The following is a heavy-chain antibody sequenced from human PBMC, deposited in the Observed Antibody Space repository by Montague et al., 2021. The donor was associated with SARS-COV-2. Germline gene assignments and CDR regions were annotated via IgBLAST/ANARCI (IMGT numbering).Heavy chain of an antibody. Sequence: SETLSLTCAVYGGSFSGYYWSWIRQSPGKGLEWIGEINHSGNTHYNPSLKSRVILSVDTSKNQFSLNLSSVTAADAAFYYCARLSGYYGVWGQGTLVTVSS. J-gene: IGHJ4*02. V-gene: IGHV4-34*01. CDR1: GGSFSGYY. CDR2: INHSGNT. CDR3: ARLSGYYGV. D-gene: IGHD3-3*01.